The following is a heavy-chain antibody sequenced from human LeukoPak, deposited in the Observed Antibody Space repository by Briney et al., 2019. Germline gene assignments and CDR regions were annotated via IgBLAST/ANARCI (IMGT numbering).Heavy chain of an antibody. D-gene: IGHD2-2*01. Sequence: GESVKISCKGSGYTFATYWIGWVRQMPGKGLEWMGNIYPGVSRTTHSPSFQGQVTISADKSISPAYLQWSSLKASDTAIYYCVRHLSDITSCPNYWGPGTLITVAS. CDR2: IYPGVSRT. CDR3: VRHLSDITSCPNY. J-gene: IGHJ4*02. V-gene: IGHV5-51*01. CDR1: GYTFATYW.